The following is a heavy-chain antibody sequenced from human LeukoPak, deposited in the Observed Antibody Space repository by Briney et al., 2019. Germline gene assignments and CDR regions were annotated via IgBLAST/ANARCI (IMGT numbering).Heavy chain of an antibody. CDR3: ARTAVVPAAIGEFDP. CDR2: IYPGDSDT. V-gene: IGHV5-51*01. CDR1: GYSFTSYW. D-gene: IGHD2-2*01. Sequence: GESLKISCKGSGYSFTSYWIGWARQMPGKGLEWMGIIYPGDSDTRYSPSFQGQVTISADKSISTAYLQWSSLKASDTAMYYCARTAVVPAAIGEFDPWGQGTLVTVSS. J-gene: IGHJ5*02.